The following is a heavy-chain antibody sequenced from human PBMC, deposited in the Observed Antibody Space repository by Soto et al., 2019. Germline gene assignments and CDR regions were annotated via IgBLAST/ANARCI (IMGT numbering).Heavy chain of an antibody. CDR1: GYTFTRYS. D-gene: IGHD3-10*01. CDR3: ARDRGITMIRGVRSCVDY. CDR2: ISGHDGNT. J-gene: IGHJ4*02. Sequence: QVKLVQSGAEVKKPGASVKVSCNTIGYTFTRYSISWLRKAPGQGLEWMGWISGHDGNTNYAQNFQGRVTMTTDTSTSRAYMELRSLRSDDTAVYYCARDRGITMIRGVRSCVDYWGQGTLVSVSS. V-gene: IGHV1-18*01.